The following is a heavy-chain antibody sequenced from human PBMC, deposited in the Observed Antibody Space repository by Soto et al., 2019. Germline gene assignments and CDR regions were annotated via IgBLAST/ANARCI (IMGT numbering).Heavy chain of an antibody. D-gene: IGHD3-3*01. Sequence: SETLSLTCTVSGVPISSVGYYWSWIRQHPGKGLEWIGYIHSSGSTYYNPSLKSRVSISVDTSKNQFPLSLSSVTAADTAVYYCARVRAGDILEWLRHQPYYFDYWGQGTLVTVSS. CDR1: GVPISSVGYY. J-gene: IGHJ4*02. CDR2: IHSSGST. V-gene: IGHV4-31*03. CDR3: ARVRAGDILEWLRHQPYYFDY.